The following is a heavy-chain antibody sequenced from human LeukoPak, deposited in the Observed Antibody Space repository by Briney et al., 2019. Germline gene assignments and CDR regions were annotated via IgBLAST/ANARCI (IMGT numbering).Heavy chain of an antibody. CDR1: GYTFTSYG. Sequence: GASVKVSCKASGYTFTSYGISWVRQAPGQGLEWMGWISAYNGNTNYAQKLQGRVTMTTDTSTSTAYMELRSLRSDDTAVYYCAREICSGGSCYSYYWGQGTLVTVSS. J-gene: IGHJ4*02. CDR2: ISAYNGNT. V-gene: IGHV1-18*04. D-gene: IGHD2-15*01. CDR3: AREICSGGSCYSYY.